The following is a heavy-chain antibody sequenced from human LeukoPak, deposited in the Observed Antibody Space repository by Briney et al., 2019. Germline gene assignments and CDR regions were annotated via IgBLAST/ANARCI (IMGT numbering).Heavy chain of an antibody. Sequence: GGSLRLSCAVSGFTFSSRGMQWVRQAPGKGLEWVAFISFDESNQYYADSVKGRFTISRDNSHNTLYLQMNSLRAEDTAVYYCARDSDEFFSNWLFPDYWGQGSLVIVSS. CDR2: ISFDESNQ. D-gene: IGHD3-22*01. CDR1: GFTFSSRG. J-gene: IGHJ4*02. CDR3: ARDSDEFFSNWLFPDY. V-gene: IGHV3-30*03.